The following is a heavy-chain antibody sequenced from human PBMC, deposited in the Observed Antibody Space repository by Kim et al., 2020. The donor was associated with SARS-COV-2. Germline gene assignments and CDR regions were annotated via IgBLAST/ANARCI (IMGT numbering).Heavy chain of an antibody. Sequence: GGSLRLSCAASGFTFSSYSMNWVRQAPGKGLEWVSSISSSSSYIYYADSVKGRFTISRDNAKNSLYLQMNSLRAEDTAVYYCARGVRGVIITAFDYWGQGTLVTVSS. CDR3: ARGVRGVIITAFDY. V-gene: IGHV3-21*01. D-gene: IGHD3-10*01. J-gene: IGHJ4*02. CDR2: ISSSSSYI. CDR1: GFTFSSYS.